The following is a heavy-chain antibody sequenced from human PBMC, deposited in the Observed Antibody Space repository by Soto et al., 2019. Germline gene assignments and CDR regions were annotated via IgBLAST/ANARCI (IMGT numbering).Heavy chain of an antibody. CDR1: RFTFRSYA. CDR3: AKAAEVWLQGPRPPLYFNY. Sequence: GGSLRLSCAASRFTFRSYAMSWVRQAPGKGLEWVSGISGSGGNTYYADSVKGRFTISRDNSENTLYLQMDSLRAEDTAVYYCAKAAEVWLQGPRPPLYFNYWGQGTLVTVSS. J-gene: IGHJ4*02. CDR2: ISGSGGNT. D-gene: IGHD5-18*01. V-gene: IGHV3-23*01.